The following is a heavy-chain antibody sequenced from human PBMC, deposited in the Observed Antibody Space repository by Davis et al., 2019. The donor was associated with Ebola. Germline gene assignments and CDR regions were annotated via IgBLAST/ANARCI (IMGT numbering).Heavy chain of an antibody. CDR3: ARALSYYGSELESY. CDR1: GFTFSNYN. D-gene: IGHD3-10*01. Sequence: GGSLRLSCAVSGFTFSNYNMNWVRQTPGKGLEWVSAISGSGGSTYYADSVKGRFTISRDNSKNTLYLQMNSLRAEDTAVYYCARALSYYGSELESYWGQGTLVTVSS. J-gene: IGHJ4*02. CDR2: ISGSGGST. V-gene: IGHV3-23*01.